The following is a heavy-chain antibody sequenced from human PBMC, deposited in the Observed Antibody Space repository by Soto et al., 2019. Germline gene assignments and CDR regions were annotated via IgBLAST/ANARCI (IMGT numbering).Heavy chain of an antibody. CDR1: GYTFTSYG. J-gene: IGHJ6*02. CDR2: ISPYDDNT. CDR3: ARGGYYDSSGSRNYHYYGMDA. Sequence: QVQLVQSGTEVKKPGASVKVSCKASGYTFTSYGISWVRQAPGQGLEWMGWISPYDDNTNYAQNLQGRVTMTTDTSTRTAYMELMSLRSDDTAVYYCARGGYYDSSGSRNYHYYGMDAWGQGTTVTVS. D-gene: IGHD3-22*01. V-gene: IGHV1-18*01.